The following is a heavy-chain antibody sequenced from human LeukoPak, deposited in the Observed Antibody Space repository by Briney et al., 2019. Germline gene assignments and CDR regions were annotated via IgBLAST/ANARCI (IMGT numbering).Heavy chain of an antibody. CDR1: GFSFSSYW. J-gene: IGHJ4*02. CDR2: IYPRDSRT. V-gene: IGHV5-51*01. D-gene: IGHD2-2*01. Sequence: GESLKISCKGSGFSFSSYWIAWVRQMPGKGLEWMGVIYPRDSRTTYSPSFQDQVTISADKSISTAYLQWTILKASDTAMYYCARHLSDTTSSTNYWGPGTLVTVSS. CDR3: ARHLSDTTSSTNY.